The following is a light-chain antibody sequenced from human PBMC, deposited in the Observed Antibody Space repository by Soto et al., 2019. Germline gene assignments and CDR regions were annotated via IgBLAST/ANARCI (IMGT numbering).Light chain of an antibody. CDR3: ATWGASLSAVV. CDR1: SSNIGSNT. V-gene: IGLV1-44*01. Sequence: QSVLTQPPSASGTPRQRVTISRTGSSSNIGSNTVNWYQGLPGTAPKLLMSNNNQRPSGVPDRFSGSKSGTSASLAISVLQCEDEADYYCATWGASLSAVVFGGGTKLTVL. CDR2: NNN. J-gene: IGLJ2*01.